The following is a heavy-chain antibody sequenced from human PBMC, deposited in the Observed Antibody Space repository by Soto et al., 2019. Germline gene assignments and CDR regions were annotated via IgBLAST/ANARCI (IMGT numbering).Heavy chain of an antibody. J-gene: IGHJ6*02. CDR3: ATAGYYDTKGYYGMDV. CDR1: GYHFTSYW. CDR2: IYPGDSDT. Sequence: GDSLKRSCTGSGYHFTSYWIAWVRQMPGKGLEWMGIIYPGDSDTEYSPSFQGQVTISADKSISTAYLQWSSLKASDTAMYYCATAGYYDTKGYYGMDVWGQGTTVTVSS. D-gene: IGHD3-22*01. V-gene: IGHV5-51*01.